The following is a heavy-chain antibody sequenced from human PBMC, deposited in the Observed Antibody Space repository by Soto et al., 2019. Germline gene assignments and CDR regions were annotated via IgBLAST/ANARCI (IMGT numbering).Heavy chain of an antibody. Sequence: QVQLVQSGAEVKKPGASVQVSCKASGYTFTSYGISWVRQAPGRGLEWMGWISAYNGNTNYAQKLQGRVTMTTDTSTSTAYMERRSLISEDTAVYYCASSLLVGYGLEGESDWGQGTLVSVSS. J-gene: IGHJ4*02. CDR2: ISAYNGNT. V-gene: IGHV1-18*01. CDR1: GYTFTSYG. CDR3: ASSLLVGYGLEGESD. D-gene: IGHD5-18*01.